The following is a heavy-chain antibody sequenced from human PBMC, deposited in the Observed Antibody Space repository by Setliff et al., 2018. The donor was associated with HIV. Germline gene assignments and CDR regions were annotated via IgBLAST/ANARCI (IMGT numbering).Heavy chain of an antibody. CDR2: VSHTGST. CDR1: GGSLSGYY. D-gene: IGHD6-13*01. V-gene: IGHV4-34*01. Sequence: SETLSLTCAVYGGSLSGYYWRWIRQPPGKGLEGIGDVSHTGSTNYNQSLKSRITISADTPKNQFSLKLSSVTAADTAVYYCARVPTSSWYVTTQRTKEYFHQWGQGTLVTVSS. CDR3: ARVPTSSWYVTTQRTKEYFHQ. J-gene: IGHJ1*01.